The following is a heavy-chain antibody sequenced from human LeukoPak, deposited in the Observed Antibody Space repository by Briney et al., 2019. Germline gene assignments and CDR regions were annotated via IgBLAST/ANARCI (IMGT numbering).Heavy chain of an antibody. CDR2: IYNSGST. Sequence: SETLSLTCTVSGGSISTYYWSWIRQPPGKGLEWIGHIYNSGSTDYSPSLKSRVTILVDTSKNQFSLKLSFVTAADTAVYYCASVQYYDSTFSGWGQGTLVTVSS. D-gene: IGHD3-22*01. J-gene: IGHJ4*02. CDR1: GGSISTYY. CDR3: ASVQYYDSTFSG. V-gene: IGHV4-59*01.